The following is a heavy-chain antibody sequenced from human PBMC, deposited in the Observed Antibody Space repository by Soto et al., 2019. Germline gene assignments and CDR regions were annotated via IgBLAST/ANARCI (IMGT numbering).Heavy chain of an antibody. D-gene: IGHD3-22*01. J-gene: IGHJ4*02. CDR2: INHSGST. CDR3: ARGRVSVMAY. V-gene: IGHV4-34*01. Sequence: SETLSLTCAVHGGSFSGYYWSWIRQPPGKGLEWIGEINHSGSTNYNPSLKSRVTISVDTSKNQFSLKLSSVIAADTAVYYCARGRVSVMAYWGQGTLVTVSS. CDR1: GGSFSGYY.